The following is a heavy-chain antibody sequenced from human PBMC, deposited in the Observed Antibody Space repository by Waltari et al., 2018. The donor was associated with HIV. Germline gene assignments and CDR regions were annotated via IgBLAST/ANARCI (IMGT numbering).Heavy chain of an antibody. CDR2: MSPNSGNT. Sequence: QVQLVHSGAEVKKPGASVKVSCKASGYAFATYDVHWVRQATGQGPEWMGWMSPNSGNTVYAQEFQGRVTRTRDTSISTVYMELSSLTSEDTAVYYCARGGSASMDVWGQGTTVTVSS. CDR1: GYAFATYD. J-gene: IGHJ6*02. CDR3: ARGGSASMDV. V-gene: IGHV1-8*01.